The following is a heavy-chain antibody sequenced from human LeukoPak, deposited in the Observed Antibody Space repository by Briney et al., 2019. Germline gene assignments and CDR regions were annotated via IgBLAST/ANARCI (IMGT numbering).Heavy chain of an antibody. J-gene: IGHJ4*02. Sequence: RASETLSLTCTVPGGSISSYYWSWIRQPAGKGLEWIGRIYTSGSTNYNPSLKSRVTMLVDTSKNQFSLKLSSVTAADTAVYYCARGKATAIDSWGQGTLVTVSS. V-gene: IGHV4-4*07. D-gene: IGHD2-21*02. CDR3: ARGKATAIDS. CDR1: GGSISSYY. CDR2: IYTSGST.